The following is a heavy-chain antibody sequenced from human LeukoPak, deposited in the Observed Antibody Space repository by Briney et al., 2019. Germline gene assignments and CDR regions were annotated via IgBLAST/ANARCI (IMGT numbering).Heavy chain of an antibody. CDR2: TNHSGST. Sequence: SETLSLTCAVYGGSFSGYYWSWIRQPPGKGLEWTGETNHSGSTNYNPSLKSRVTISVDTSKNQFSLKLSSVTAADTAVYYCARTLGYCSGGSCYFGWFDPWGQGTLVTVSS. J-gene: IGHJ5*02. V-gene: IGHV4-34*01. D-gene: IGHD2-15*01. CDR1: GGSFSGYY. CDR3: ARTLGYCSGGSCYFGWFDP.